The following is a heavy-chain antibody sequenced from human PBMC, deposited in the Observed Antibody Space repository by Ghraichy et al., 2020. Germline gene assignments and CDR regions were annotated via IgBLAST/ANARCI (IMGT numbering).Heavy chain of an antibody. CDR1: GGSFSGYY. CDR2: INHSGST. D-gene: IGHD4-23*01. Sequence: SQTLSLTCAVYGGSFSGYYWSWIRQPPGKALEWIGEINHSGSTNYNPSLKSPVTISVDTSKNPFSLQLSPVTAADTAVYYCACCRLGGPNWFDPWGQGTLVTVSS. CDR3: ACCRLGGPNWFDP. V-gene: IGHV4-34*01. J-gene: IGHJ5*02.